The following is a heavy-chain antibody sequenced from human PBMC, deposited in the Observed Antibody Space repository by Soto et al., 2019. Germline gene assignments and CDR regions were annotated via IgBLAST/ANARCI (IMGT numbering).Heavy chain of an antibody. CDR3: ARVGGDYLKANNWFDP. Sequence: ASVKVSCKASGYTFTSYGISWVRQAPGQGLEWMGWISAYNGNTNYAQKLQGRVTMTTDTSTSTAYMELRSLRSDDTAVYYCARVGGDYLKANNWFDPWGQGTLVTVSS. D-gene: IGHD4-17*01. V-gene: IGHV1-18*01. CDR1: GYTFTSYG. J-gene: IGHJ5*02. CDR2: ISAYNGNT.